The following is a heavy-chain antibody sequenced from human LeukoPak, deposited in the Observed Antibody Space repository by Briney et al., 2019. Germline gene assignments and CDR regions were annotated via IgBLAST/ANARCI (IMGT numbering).Heavy chain of an antibody. CDR3: ARGAGFGELYYFDY. CDR2: ISSSGSTI. Sequence: GGSLRLSCAASGFTFSSYEMNWVRRAPGRGRGWVSYISSSGSTIYYADSVKGRFTISRDNAKNSLYLQMNSLRAEDTAVYYCARGAGFGELYYFDYWGQGTLVTVSS. D-gene: IGHD3-10*01. J-gene: IGHJ4*02. CDR1: GFTFSSYE. V-gene: IGHV3-48*03.